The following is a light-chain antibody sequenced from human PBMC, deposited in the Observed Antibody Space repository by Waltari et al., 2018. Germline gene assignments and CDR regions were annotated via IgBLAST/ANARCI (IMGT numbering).Light chain of an antibody. CDR3: QQSFRTPPT. Sequence: DIQMTQSPTSLSASVGDRVTITCRPSQNINFYLNWYQQRPGKAPTLLIYETSTLQTGVPSRFSGSGSGTDFTLTISSVQHEDFATYYCQQSFRTPPTFGGGTKVEIK. J-gene: IGKJ4*01. CDR2: ETS. CDR1: QNINFY. V-gene: IGKV1-39*01.